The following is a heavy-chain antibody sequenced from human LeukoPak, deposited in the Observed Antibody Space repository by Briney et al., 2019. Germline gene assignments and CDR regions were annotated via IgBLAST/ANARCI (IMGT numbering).Heavy chain of an antibody. CDR1: GFTFSSYA. Sequence: GRSLRLSCAASGFTFSSYAMHWVRQAPGKGLEWVAVISYDGSNKYYADSVKGRFTISRDNSKNTLYLQMNSLRAEDTAVYYCARERRYFDWLLRPVDYWGQGTLVTVSS. CDR3: ARERRYFDWLLRPVDY. D-gene: IGHD3-9*01. J-gene: IGHJ4*02. V-gene: IGHV3-30-3*01. CDR2: ISYDGSNK.